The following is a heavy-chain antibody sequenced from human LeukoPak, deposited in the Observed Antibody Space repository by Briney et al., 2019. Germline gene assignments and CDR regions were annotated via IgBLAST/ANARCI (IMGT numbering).Heavy chain of an antibody. CDR3: DY. Sequence: GGTLRLSCAAAGFTFSSYGLSWVRQAPGKGLEWVSAISGGGGNTYYADSVKGRFTISRDNSKNTLYLQMNSLRAEDTAVMDFDYWGQGTLVTVSS. CDR1: GFTFSSYG. V-gene: IGHV3-23*01. CDR2: ISGGGGNT. J-gene: IGHJ4*02.